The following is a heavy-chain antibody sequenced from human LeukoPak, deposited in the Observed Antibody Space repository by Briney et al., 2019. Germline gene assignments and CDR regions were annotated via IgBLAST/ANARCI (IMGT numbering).Heavy chain of an antibody. V-gene: IGHV1-8*01. CDR3: ARSGRSLGAFDI. Sequence: GASVKVSCRASGYTFTGYDINWVRQATGQGLEWMGWMNPNSGNTGYAQKFQGRVTMTRNTSISTAYMELSSLRSEDTAVYYCARSGRSLGAFDIWGQGTMVTVSS. D-gene: IGHD7-27*01. J-gene: IGHJ3*02. CDR1: GYTFTGYD. CDR2: MNPNSGNT.